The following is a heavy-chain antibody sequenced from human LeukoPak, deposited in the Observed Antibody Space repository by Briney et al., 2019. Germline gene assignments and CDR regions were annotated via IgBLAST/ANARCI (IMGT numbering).Heavy chain of an antibody. Sequence: ASVKVSCKASGYSFTDKYMHWVRQAPGQALEWMGWINPNSGGTNYAQKFQGRVTMTTDTSISTAYMELSRLTSDATAVYYFAKAGGRSLFDLWGEGTLVTVSS. CDR1: GYSFTDKY. V-gene: IGHV1-2*02. CDR3: AKAGGRSLFDL. CDR2: INPNSGGT. J-gene: IGHJ5*02. D-gene: IGHD2-15*01.